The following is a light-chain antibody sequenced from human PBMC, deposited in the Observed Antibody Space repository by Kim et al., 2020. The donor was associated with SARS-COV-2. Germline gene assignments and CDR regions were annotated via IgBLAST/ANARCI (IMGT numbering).Light chain of an antibody. CDR2: AAS. Sequence: IQMTQSPSSLSASAGDRVTITCRTSQSISSYLNWYQQKPGKAPKLLIYAASSLQSGVPSRFSGSGSGTDFTLTISSLQPEDFATYYCQQSYSTPPYTFGQGTKLEIK. CDR1: QSISSY. CDR3: QQSYSTPPYT. V-gene: IGKV1-39*01. J-gene: IGKJ2*01.